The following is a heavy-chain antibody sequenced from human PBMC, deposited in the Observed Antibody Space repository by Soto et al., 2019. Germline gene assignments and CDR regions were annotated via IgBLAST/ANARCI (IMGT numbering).Heavy chain of an antibody. CDR2: IKQDGSEK. J-gene: IGHJ4*02. CDR3: ARIRGGWVRY. D-gene: IGHD6-19*01. Sequence: ESGGGLVQPGGSLRLSCAASGFTFSTYWMSWVRQAPGKGLEWVANIKQDGSEKYYVDSVKGRFTISRDDAKNSLYLRMNSLRAEDTAVYYCARIRGGWVRYWGQGTLVTVSS. V-gene: IGHV3-7*01. CDR1: GFTFSTYW.